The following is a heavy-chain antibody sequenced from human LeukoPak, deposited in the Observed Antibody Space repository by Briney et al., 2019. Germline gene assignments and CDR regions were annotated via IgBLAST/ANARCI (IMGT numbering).Heavy chain of an antibody. CDR2: INADNGNN. CDR3: ARVRSYYDSSGMSPLYYYYMDV. J-gene: IGHJ6*03. CDR1: GYTFSSYG. V-gene: IGHV1-18*04. D-gene: IGHD3-22*01. Sequence: GASVKVSCKASGYTFSSYGISWVRQAPGQGLEWMGWINADNGNNNYAQKVQGRVTMTTDTSTRTAYMELRRLRSDDTAVYYCARVRSYYDSSGMSPLYYYYMDVWGKGTTVTVSS.